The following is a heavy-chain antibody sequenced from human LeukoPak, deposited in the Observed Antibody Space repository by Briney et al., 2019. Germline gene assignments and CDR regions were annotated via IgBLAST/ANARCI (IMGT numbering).Heavy chain of an antibody. CDR1: GFTFNVLW. CDR2: INPDGTVP. D-gene: IGHD7-27*01. CDR3: VKGNWGDY. V-gene: IGHV3-7*01. J-gene: IGHJ4*02. Sequence: GGSLRLSCAASGFTFNVLWLTWVRQAPGKGLEWVANINPDGTVPSYVDSVKGRFTISRDNANDSLYLQMNSLRPEDTALYYCVKGNWGDYWGQGALVTVSS.